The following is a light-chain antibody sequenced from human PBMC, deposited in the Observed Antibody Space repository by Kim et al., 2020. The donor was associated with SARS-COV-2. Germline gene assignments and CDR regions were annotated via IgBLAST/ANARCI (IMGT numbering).Light chain of an antibody. CDR3: QQHNRYSLRT. J-gene: IGKJ4*01. CDR1: QSISSW. Sequence: DIQMTHSPSTLSAFVGDRVTITCRASQSISSWLAWYQQKPGKAPQLLFYKASSLESGVPSRFRGSGSGTEFTLTINSLQPDDFATYYCQQHNRYSLRTFGGGTKVDIK. CDR2: KAS. V-gene: IGKV1-5*03.